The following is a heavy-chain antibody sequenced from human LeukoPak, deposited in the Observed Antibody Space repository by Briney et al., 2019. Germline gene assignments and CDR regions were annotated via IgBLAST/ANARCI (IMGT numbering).Heavy chain of an antibody. CDR1: GFTFSSYE. CDR2: ITSSGSSM. D-gene: IGHD3-22*01. Sequence: GGSLRLSCAASGFTFSSYEMNWVRQAPGKGLEWVSYITSSGSSMHYADSVKGRFTISRDNAKNSLYLQMNSLRAEDTAVYYCARDRIGGYYYDSSGQPNYYYYMDVWGKGTTVTISS. V-gene: IGHV3-48*03. J-gene: IGHJ6*03. CDR3: ARDRIGGYYYDSSGQPNYYYYMDV.